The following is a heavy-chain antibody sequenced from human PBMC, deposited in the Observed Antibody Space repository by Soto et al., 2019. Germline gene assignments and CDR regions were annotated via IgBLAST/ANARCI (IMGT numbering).Heavy chain of an antibody. V-gene: IGHV1-8*01. D-gene: IGHD6-13*01. CDR2: MNPGSGQT. J-gene: IGHJ5*02. Sequence: ASVKVSCKASGYTFVNFDISWVRQAAGQGLEWLGWMNPGSGQTGYASKFQGRVAVTRDASTGTSHLELSSLTSGDTAVYYCARMSSAGTLNWFDPWGQGTLVTVSS. CDR3: ARMSSAGTLNWFDP. CDR1: GYTFVNFD.